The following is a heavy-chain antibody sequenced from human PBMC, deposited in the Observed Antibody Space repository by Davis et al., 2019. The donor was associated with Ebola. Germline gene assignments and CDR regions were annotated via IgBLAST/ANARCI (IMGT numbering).Heavy chain of an antibody. D-gene: IGHD1-1*01. J-gene: IGHJ4*02. CDR3: ARGWQGGTRYFDY. CDR1: GGSISSYY. CDR2: IYHSGST. V-gene: IGHV4-34*01. Sequence: MPSETLSLTCTVSGGSISSYYWGWIRQPPGKGLEWIGTIYHSGSTNYNPSLKSRVTISVDTSKNQFSLKLSSVTAADTAVYYCARGWQGGTRYFDYWGQGTLVTVSS.